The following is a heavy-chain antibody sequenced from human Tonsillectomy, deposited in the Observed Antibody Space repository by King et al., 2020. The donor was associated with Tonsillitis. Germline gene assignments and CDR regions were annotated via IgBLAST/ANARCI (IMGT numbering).Heavy chain of an antibody. CDR1: GYTFTNNY. CDR3: ARVHSYSVSSWWLAP. V-gene: IGHV1-46*01. Sequence: VQLVESGAEVKKPGASVKVSCKASGYTFTNNYMHWVRQAPGQGLEWMGVINPWGTSATYAQKFQGRLTMTRDTSTTTDYMELSSLRSEDTAMYYCARVHSYSVSSWWLAPSGQGTLFTVSP. J-gene: IGHJ5*02. CDR2: INPWGTSA. D-gene: IGHD2-21*01.